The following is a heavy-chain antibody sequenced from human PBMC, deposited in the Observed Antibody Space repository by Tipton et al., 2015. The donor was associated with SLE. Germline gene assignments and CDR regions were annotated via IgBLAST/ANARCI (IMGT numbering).Heavy chain of an antibody. CDR3: EGAATGTNYYMDV. D-gene: IGHD4-17*01. CDR2: MDTSGGT. CDR1: GDSINKGGYH. Sequence: TLSLTCSVSGDSINKGGYHWNWIRQPAGMGLEWIGRMDTSGGTFYNPSLKSRVTISVDASKNQFSLKLSSVTAADTAVYYCEGAATGTNYYMDVWGKGTTVTVSS. J-gene: IGHJ6*03. V-gene: IGHV4-61*02.